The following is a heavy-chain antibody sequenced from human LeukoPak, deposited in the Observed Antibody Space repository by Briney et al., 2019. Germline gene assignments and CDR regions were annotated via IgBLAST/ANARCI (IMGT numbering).Heavy chain of an antibody. J-gene: IGHJ2*01. Sequence: SETLSLTCAVYGGSLSGYYWSRIRQPPGKGLEWIGEINHSGSTNYNTSLKSRVTISVDTSKNQISLKLSSVTAADTAVYYCARGQDYGGNSDYWYFDLWGRGTLVTVSS. CDR3: ARGQDYGGNSDYWYFDL. V-gene: IGHV4-34*01. CDR1: GGSLSGYY. D-gene: IGHD4-23*01. CDR2: INHSGST.